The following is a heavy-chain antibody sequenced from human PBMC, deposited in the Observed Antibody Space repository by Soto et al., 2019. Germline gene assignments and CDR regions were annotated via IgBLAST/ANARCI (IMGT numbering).Heavy chain of an antibody. CDR3: ARQGNWLGFDP. Sequence: SETLSLTCTVSGGSISSSSYYWGWIRQPPGKGLEWIGSIYYSGSTYYNPSLKSRVTISVDTSKNQFSLKLSSVTAADTAVYYCARQGNWLGFDPWGQGTLVTVSS. CDR2: IYYSGST. CDR1: GGSISSSSYY. J-gene: IGHJ5*02. V-gene: IGHV4-39*01. D-gene: IGHD1-1*01.